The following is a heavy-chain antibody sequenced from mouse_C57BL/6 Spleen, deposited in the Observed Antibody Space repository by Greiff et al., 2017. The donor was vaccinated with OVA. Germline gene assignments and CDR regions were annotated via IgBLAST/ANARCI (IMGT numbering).Heavy chain of an antibody. CDR2: ISSGGDYI. J-gene: IGHJ4*01. V-gene: IGHV5-9-1*02. Sequence: EVNVVESGEGLVKPGGSLKLSCAASGFTFSSYAMSWVRQTPEKRLEWVAYISSGGDYIYADTVKGRFTISRDNARNTLYLQMSSLKSEDTAMYYCTREGDGYDAMDYWGQGTSVTVSS. CDR1: GFTFSSYA. CDR3: TREGDGYDAMDY. D-gene: IGHD2-3*01.